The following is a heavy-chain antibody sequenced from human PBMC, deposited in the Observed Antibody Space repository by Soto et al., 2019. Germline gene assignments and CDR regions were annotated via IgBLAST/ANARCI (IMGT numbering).Heavy chain of an antibody. Sequence: QVQLVQSGGEVKKPGASVTVSCKTSGYSFSSYTINWVRQAPGQGLEWLGWIRAYNGNTKYVEKLQGRVTMTTHTSTSTPYMELRNLRSDDTAVYFCARESKMWTDFWGPGTLVTVSS. D-gene: IGHD2-21*01. CDR3: ARESKMWTDF. V-gene: IGHV1-18*04. CDR1: GYSFSSYT. J-gene: IGHJ4*02. CDR2: IRAYNGNT.